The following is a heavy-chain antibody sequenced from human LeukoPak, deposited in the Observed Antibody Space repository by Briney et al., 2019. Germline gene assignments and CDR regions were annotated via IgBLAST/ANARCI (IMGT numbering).Heavy chain of an antibody. V-gene: IGHV1-46*01. J-gene: IGHJ4*02. CDR1: GYTFISYY. CDR3: ARDPEDSYGFVDY. Sequence: ASVKVSCKASGYTFISYYMHWVRQPPGQGLEWMGIISPSGDSTRYAHNFQGRVTMTRDTSTSTLYMEMSSLRSEDTAVYYCARDPEDSYGFVDYWGQGTLVTVSS. CDR2: ISPSGDST. D-gene: IGHD5-18*01.